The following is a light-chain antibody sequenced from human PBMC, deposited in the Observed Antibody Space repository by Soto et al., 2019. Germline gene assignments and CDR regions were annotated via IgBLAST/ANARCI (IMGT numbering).Light chain of an antibody. CDR3: SSYTGSSTLYV. CDR1: SSDVGGYNY. Sequence: QSVLTQPPSASGSPGQSVAISCTGTSSDVGGYNYVSWYQQHPGKAPKLMIYEVNKRPSGVPDRFSGSKSGNTASLTVSGLQAEDEAEYYCSSYTGSSTLYVFGTGTKVTVL. CDR2: EVN. V-gene: IGLV2-8*01. J-gene: IGLJ1*01.